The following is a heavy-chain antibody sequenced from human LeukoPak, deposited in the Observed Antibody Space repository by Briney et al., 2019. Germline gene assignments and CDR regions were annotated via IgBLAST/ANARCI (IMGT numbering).Heavy chain of an antibody. CDR3: ARAQTTTASYYFDY. CDR2: IYYSGST. V-gene: IGHV4-59*01. CDR1: GGSISSYY. Sequence: PSETLSLTCTVPGGSISSYYWGWIRQPPGKGLEWIGYIYYSGSTNYNPSLKSRVTISVDTSKNQFSLKLSSVTAADTAVYYCARAQTTTASYYFDYWGQGTLVTVSS. D-gene: IGHD4-17*01. J-gene: IGHJ4*02.